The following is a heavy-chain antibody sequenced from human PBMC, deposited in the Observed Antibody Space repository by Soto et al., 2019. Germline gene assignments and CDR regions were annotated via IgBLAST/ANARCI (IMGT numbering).Heavy chain of an antibody. J-gene: IGHJ4*02. D-gene: IGHD3-16*02. CDR2: ISWNSGST. CDR3: VKDNGFGVIPVFYYFGY. Sequence: EVQLVESGGGLVQPARSLSLSCAASGFSFVDYAMHCVRQAPGKGLEWVAGISWNSGSTGYAGSVKGRFTISRDNAKNSLYLQMNSLRAEDTAFYYCVKDNGFGVIPVFYYFGYWGQGTLVTVSS. V-gene: IGHV3-9*01. CDR1: GFSFVDYA.